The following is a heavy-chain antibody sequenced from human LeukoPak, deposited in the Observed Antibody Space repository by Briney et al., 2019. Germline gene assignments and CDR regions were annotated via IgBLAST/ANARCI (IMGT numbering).Heavy chain of an antibody. CDR3: ARIDSSGYDFDY. J-gene: IGHJ4*02. D-gene: IGHD3-22*01. CDR1: GGSFSGYY. CDR2: INHSGST. V-gene: IGHV4-34*01. Sequence: SETLSLTCAVYGGSFSGYYWSWIRQPPGKGLEWIGEINHSGSTNYNPSLKSPVTISVDTSKNQFSLKLSSVTAADTAVYYCARIDSSGYDFDYWGQGTLSPSPQ.